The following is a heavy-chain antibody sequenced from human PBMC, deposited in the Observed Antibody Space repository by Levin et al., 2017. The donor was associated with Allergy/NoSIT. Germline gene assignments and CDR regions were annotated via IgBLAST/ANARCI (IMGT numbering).Heavy chain of an antibody. Sequence: GGSLRLSCAASGFTFSSYGMHWVRQAPGKGLEWVAVISYDGSNKYYADSVKGRFTISGDNSKNTLYLQMNSLRAEDTAVYYCAKDPNVDTAMEIFDYWGQGTLVTVSS. CDR3: AKDPNVDTAMEIFDY. CDR2: ISYDGSNK. D-gene: IGHD5-18*01. J-gene: IGHJ4*02. V-gene: IGHV3-30*18. CDR1: GFTFSSYG.